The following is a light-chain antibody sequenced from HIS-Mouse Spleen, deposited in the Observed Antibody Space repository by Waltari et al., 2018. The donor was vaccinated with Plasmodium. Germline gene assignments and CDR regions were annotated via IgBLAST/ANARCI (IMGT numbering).Light chain of an antibody. Sequence: SYELTQPPSVSVSPGQTARITCSGDALPKKYADWYQQKSGQAPVLVSYEDSKRPSGIPHRFTCSSSGTMATLTISGAQVEDEADYYCYSTDSSGNHRVFGGGTKLTVL. CDR2: EDS. CDR1: ALPKKY. CDR3: YSTDSSGNHRV. V-gene: IGLV3-10*01. J-gene: IGLJ3*02.